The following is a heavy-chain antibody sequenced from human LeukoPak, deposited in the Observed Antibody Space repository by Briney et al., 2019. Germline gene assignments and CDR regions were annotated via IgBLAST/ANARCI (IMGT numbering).Heavy chain of an antibody. Sequence: GGSLRLSCAASGFTFSSYWMSWVRQAPGKGLEWVANIKQDGREKYYVDSVKGRFTISRDNAKNSRYLQMNGLRADDSAVYYGARRAGAYSHPYDYWGQGTLVTVSS. V-gene: IGHV3-7*01. CDR2: IKQDGREK. J-gene: IGHJ4*02. CDR3: ARRAGAYSHPYDY. D-gene: IGHD4/OR15-4a*01. CDR1: GFTFSSYW.